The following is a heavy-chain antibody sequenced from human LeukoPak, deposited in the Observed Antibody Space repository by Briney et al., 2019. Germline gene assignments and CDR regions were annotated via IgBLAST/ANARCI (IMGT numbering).Heavy chain of an antibody. CDR3: AKDRDYYYYYMDV. V-gene: IGHV3-23*01. J-gene: IGHJ6*03. CDR2: ISGSDPGT. D-gene: IGHD3-10*01. CDR1: GFTFSSYA. Sequence: PGGSLRLSCAASGFTFSSYAMSWVRQAPGKGLEWVSAISGSDPGTYYADSVKGRFTISRDNSKNTLYLQMNSLRAEDTAVYYCAKDRDYYYYYMDVWGKGTTVTISS.